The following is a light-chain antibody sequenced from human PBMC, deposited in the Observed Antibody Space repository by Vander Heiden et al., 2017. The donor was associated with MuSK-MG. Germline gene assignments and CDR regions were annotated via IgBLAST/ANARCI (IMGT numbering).Light chain of an antibody. CDR1: HSNIGTNY. J-gene: IGLJ2*01. CDR2: DND. V-gene: IGLV1-51*01. Sequence: QSVLTQPPSVSAAPGQKVTVSCSGSHSNIGTNYVSWYQQFPDTPPKLVIYDNDQRPSGIPERFSGSKSGTSATLDIAGLQTGDEADYYCGTWDYSLTVGVFGGGTKLTVL. CDR3: GTWDYSLTVGV.